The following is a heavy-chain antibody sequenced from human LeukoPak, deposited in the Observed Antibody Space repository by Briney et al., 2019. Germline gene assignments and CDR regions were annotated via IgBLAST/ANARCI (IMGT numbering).Heavy chain of an antibody. CDR1: GFTFSSYW. V-gene: IGHV3-7*01. D-gene: IGHD2-2*01. CDR3: ASQLLPSDWFDP. CDR2: IKQDGSEK. J-gene: IGHJ5*02. Sequence: GGSLRLSCAASGFTFSSYWMIWVRQAPGKGLEWVANIKQDGSEKYYVDSVKGRFTISRDNAKNSLYLQMNSLRAEDTAVYYCASQLLPSDWFDPWGQGTLVTVSS.